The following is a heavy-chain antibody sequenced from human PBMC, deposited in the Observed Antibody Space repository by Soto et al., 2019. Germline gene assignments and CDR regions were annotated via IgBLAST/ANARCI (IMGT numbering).Heavy chain of an antibody. D-gene: IGHD3-10*01. J-gene: IGHJ6*02. CDR2: IYPGDSDT. Sequence: GASLKISCKGSGDSLTSDWIGWLRQMPGQGLEWMGIIYPGDSDTRYSPSFQGQVTISADKSISTAYLQWSSLKASDTAMYYCAGGGVRGVITRTRDYYGMDVWGQGT. CDR1: GDSLTSDW. V-gene: IGHV5-51*01. CDR3: AGGGVRGVITRTRDYYGMDV.